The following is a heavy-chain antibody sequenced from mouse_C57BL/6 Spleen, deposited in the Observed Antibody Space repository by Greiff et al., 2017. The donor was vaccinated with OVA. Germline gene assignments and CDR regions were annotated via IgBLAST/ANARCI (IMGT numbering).Heavy chain of an antibody. Sequence: VQLQQSGPGMVKPSQSLSLTCTVTGYSITSGYDWHWIRHFPGNKLEWMGYISYSGSTNYNPSLKSRISITHDTSKNHFFLKLNSVTTEDTATYYCARGYYGSSYGYFDVWGTGTTVTVSS. J-gene: IGHJ1*03. CDR2: ISYSGST. CDR1: GYSITSGYD. CDR3: ARGYYGSSYGYFDV. V-gene: IGHV3-1*01. D-gene: IGHD1-1*01.